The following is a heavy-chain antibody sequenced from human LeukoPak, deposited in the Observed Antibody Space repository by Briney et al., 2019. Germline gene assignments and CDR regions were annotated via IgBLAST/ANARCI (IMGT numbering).Heavy chain of an antibody. CDR1: GYTFNGYF. CDR2: IDPNSGGT. D-gene: IGHD7-27*01. CDR3: ARGPATGDFDY. J-gene: IGHJ4*02. V-gene: IGHV1-2*02. Sequence: ASVKVSCKASGYTFNGYFMHWMRQAPGQRLEWMGWIDPNSGGTNYAQKFQGRVTMTRATSISTAYMELSRLRSDDTAVYYCARGPATGDFDYWGQGTLVTVSS.